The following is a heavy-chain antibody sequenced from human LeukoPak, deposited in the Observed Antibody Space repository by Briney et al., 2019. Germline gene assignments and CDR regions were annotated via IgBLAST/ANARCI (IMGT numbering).Heavy chain of an antibody. J-gene: IGHJ4*02. CDR3: ARDGYCSSTSCLDY. CDR2: IWYDGSNK. CDR1: GFIFSSYG. V-gene: IGHV3-33*01. D-gene: IGHD2-2*03. Sequence: GRSLRLSCAASGFIFSSYGMHWVRQAPGKGLEWVAVIWYDGSNKYYADSVKGRFTISRDNSKNTLYLQMNSLRGEDTAVYYCARDGYCSSTSCLDYWGQGTLVTVSS.